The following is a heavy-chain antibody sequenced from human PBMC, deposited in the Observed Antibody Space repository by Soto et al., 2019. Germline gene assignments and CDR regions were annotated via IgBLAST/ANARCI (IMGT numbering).Heavy chain of an antibody. CDR1: GGSISSSNW. J-gene: IGHJ4*02. CDR2: IYHSGST. CDR3: ARVEYYDILTGYYTYDY. Sequence: SETLSLTCAVSGGSISSSNWWSLVRQPPGKGLEWIGEIYHSGSTNYNPSLKSRVTISVDKSKNQFSLKLSSVTAADTAVYYCARVEYYDILTGYYTYDYWGQGTLVTVSS. D-gene: IGHD3-9*01. V-gene: IGHV4-4*02.